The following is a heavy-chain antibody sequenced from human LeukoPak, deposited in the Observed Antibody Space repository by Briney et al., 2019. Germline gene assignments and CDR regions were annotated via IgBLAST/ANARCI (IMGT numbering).Heavy chain of an antibody. CDR2: IYYSGST. Sequence: PSETLSLTCTVSGGSISSHYWSWIRQPPGKGLEWIGYIYYSGSTNYNPSLKSRVTISVDTSKDQFSLKLSSVTAADTAVYYCARDGVVPAAASHYYYYYMDVWGKGTTVTVSS. D-gene: IGHD2-2*01. CDR3: ARDGVVPAAASHYYYYYMDV. J-gene: IGHJ6*03. CDR1: GGSISSHY. V-gene: IGHV4-59*11.